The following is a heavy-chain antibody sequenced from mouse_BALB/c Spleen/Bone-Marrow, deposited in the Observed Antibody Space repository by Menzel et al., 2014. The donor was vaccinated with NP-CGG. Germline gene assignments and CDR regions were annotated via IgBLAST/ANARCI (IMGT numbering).Heavy chain of an antibody. CDR1: GYTFTSYV. Sequence: EVQVVESGPELVKPGASVKMSCKASGYTFTSYVMHWVKQKPGQGLEWIGYINPYNDGTKYNEKFKGKATLTSDKSSSTAYMELSGLTSEDSAVYYCARSSNSWFAYWGQGTLVTVSA. D-gene: IGHD2-5*01. J-gene: IGHJ3*01. CDR2: INPYNDGT. V-gene: IGHV1-14*01. CDR3: ARSSNSWFAY.